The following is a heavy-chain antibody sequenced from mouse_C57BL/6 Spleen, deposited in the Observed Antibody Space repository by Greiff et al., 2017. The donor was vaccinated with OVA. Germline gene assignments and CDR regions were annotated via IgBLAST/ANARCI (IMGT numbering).Heavy chain of an antibody. CDR1: GYTFTSYW. CDR2: IDPSDSYT. J-gene: IGHJ2*01. D-gene: IGHD3-1*01. CDR3: ARGRGSRDYFDY. Sequence: QVQLQQPGAELVMPGASVKLSCKASGYTFTSYWMHWVKQRPGQGLEWIGEIDPSDSYTNYNQKFKGKSTLTVDKSSSTAYMQLSSLTSEDSAVYYCARGRGSRDYFDYWGQGTTLTVSS. V-gene: IGHV1-69*01.